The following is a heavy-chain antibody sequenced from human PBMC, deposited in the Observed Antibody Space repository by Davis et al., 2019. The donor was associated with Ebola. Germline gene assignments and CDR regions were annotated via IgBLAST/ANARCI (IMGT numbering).Heavy chain of an antibody. Sequence: GESLKISCAASGFTFSSYGMHWVRQAPGKGLEWVAVISYDGSNKYYADSVKGRFTISRDNAKNSLYLQMNSLRAEDTALYYCAKDGYSSSPYYGMDVWGQGTTVTVSS. D-gene: IGHD6-13*01. CDR3: AKDGYSSSPYYGMDV. V-gene: IGHV3-30*18. J-gene: IGHJ6*02. CDR1: GFTFSSYG. CDR2: ISYDGSNK.